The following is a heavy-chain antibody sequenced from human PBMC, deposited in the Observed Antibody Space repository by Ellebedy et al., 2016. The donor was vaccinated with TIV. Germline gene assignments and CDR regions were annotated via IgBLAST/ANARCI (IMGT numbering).Heavy chain of an antibody. D-gene: IGHD2-15*01. V-gene: IGHV1-24*01. CDR3: ATVRMLQPNYYYYYGMDV. CDR1: RYTLTDLS. Sequence: ASVKVSXKVSRYTLTDLSMHWVRQAPGKGLEWMGGFDPEDGETIYAQKFQGRVTMTEDTSTDTAYMELSSLRSEDTAVYYCATVRMLQPNYYYYYGMDVWGQGTTVTVSS. J-gene: IGHJ6*02. CDR2: FDPEDGET.